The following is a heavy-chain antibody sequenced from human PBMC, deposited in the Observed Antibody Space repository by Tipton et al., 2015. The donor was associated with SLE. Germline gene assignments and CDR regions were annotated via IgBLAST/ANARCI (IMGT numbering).Heavy chain of an antibody. CDR1: GASISDYH. V-gene: IGHV4-59*01. CDR3: ARIQRGGFHY. D-gene: IGHD3-10*01. CDR2: IFYIGNT. J-gene: IGHJ4*02. Sequence: TLSLTCTVSGASISDYHWGWIRQPPGKGLEWIGDIFYIGNTNYNPSLKSRVTFSLHMSKNQFSLRLTSVTSADTAMYYCARIQRGGFHYWGQGTLLTVSS.